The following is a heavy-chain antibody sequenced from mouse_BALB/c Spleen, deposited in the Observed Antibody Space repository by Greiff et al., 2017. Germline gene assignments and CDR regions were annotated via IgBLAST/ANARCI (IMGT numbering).Heavy chain of an antibody. J-gene: IGHJ1*01. Sequence: EVHLVESGGGLVQPGGSRKLSCAASGFTFSSFGMHWVRQAPEKGLEWVAYISSGSSTIYYADTVKGRFTISRDNPKNTLFLQMTSLRSEDTAMYYCATRGDWYFDVWGAGTTVTVSS. V-gene: IGHV5-17*02. CDR2: ISSGSSTI. CDR3: ATRGDWYFDV. CDR1: GFTFSSFG.